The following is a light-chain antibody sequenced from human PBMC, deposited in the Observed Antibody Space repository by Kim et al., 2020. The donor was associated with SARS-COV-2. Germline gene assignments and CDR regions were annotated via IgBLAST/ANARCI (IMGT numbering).Light chain of an antibody. CDR2: GAS. CDR3: LQHSTYPIT. V-gene: IGKV1-17*01. Sequence: ASVGDRVTITCRASQDIRNDLGWYQQNPGRAAKRLIYGASSLQSGVPSRFSGSGSGTEFTLTISSVQPEDFATYFCLQHSTYPITFGQGTRLEIK. CDR1: QDIRND. J-gene: IGKJ5*01.